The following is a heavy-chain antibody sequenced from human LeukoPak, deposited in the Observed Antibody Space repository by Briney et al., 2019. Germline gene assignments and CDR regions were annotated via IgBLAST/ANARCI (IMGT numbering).Heavy chain of an antibody. Sequence: GGSLRLSCAASGFIVSGDFMSWVRQAPGKGLEWVSVIYSDGSTYYADSVKGRFTISRDYSKNTLDLQMTGMRAEDTAVYYCARERGRGRDSPCFDFWGQGTLVTVSS. CDR3: ARERGRGRDSPCFDF. D-gene: IGHD1-26*01. CDR2: IYSDGST. V-gene: IGHV3-53*01. CDR1: GFIVSGDF. J-gene: IGHJ4*02.